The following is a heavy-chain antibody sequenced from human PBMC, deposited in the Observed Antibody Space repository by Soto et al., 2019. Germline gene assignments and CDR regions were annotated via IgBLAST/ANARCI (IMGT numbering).Heavy chain of an antibody. V-gene: IGHV1-69*18. CDR3: ARDAGIPVVGRGTSFEY. CDR2: IIPIFASP. J-gene: IGHJ4*02. Sequence: QVQLVKSGAAVKKPGSSVKVSCKASGGTFSNYAITWVRQAPGQGLEWMGTIIPIFASPRYAQKFQGRVTITADDSTSTTYMDLSSLRSEDTAVYYCARDAGIPVVGRGTSFEYWGQGTLVIVSS. CDR1: GGTFSNYA. D-gene: IGHD6-19*01.